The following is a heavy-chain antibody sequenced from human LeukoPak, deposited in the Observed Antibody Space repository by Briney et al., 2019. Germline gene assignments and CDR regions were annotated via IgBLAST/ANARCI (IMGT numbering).Heavy chain of an antibody. CDR1: GFTFSSYA. CDR3: AKQGSGYYPDYYYYYMDV. Sequence: GGSLRLSCVASGFTFSSYAMSWVRQAPGKGLEWVSAISGSGGSTYYADSVKGRFTISRDNSKNTLYLQMNSLRAEDTAVYYCAKQGSGYYPDYYYYYMDVWGKGTTVTVSS. V-gene: IGHV3-23*01. CDR2: ISGSGGST. D-gene: IGHD3-3*01. J-gene: IGHJ6*03.